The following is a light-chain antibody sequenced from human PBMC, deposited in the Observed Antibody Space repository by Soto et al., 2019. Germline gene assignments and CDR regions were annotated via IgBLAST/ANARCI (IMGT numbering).Light chain of an antibody. Sequence: QSVLTQPPSVSAAPGQKVTISCSGSSSNIGNNYVSWYQQLPGTAPQLLIYDNNQRPSGIPDRFSGSKSGTSATLGITGLQTGDEADYYCGTWDSSLSAWVFGGGTQLTVL. CDR1: SSNIGNNY. J-gene: IGLJ3*02. CDR3: GTWDSSLSAWV. CDR2: DNN. V-gene: IGLV1-51*01.